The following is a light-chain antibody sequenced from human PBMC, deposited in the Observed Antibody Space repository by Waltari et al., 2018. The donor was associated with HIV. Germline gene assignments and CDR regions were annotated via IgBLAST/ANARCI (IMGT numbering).Light chain of an antibody. CDR1: FSDVGSYNL. V-gene: IGLV2-23*02. CDR2: EVT. J-gene: IGLJ2*01. CDR3: CSYAGSRIHVV. Sequence: QSALTQPASVSGSPGQSITISCTGTFSDVGSYNLVSWYQKHPGEAPKIMIYEVTKRPSGVSSRFSGSKSGNMASLTISGLQAEDEADYYCCSYAGSRIHVVFGGGTKLTVL.